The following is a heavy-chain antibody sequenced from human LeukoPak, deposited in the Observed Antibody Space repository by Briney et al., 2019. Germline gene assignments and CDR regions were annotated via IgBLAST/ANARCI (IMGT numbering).Heavy chain of an antibody. CDR2: INAGNGHT. D-gene: IGHD3-3*01. J-gene: IGHJ4*02. CDR1: GFTLTNYA. CDR3: ARGIWSRTVSSYYFDY. Sequence: GASVKVSCKASGFTLTNYAMQWVRQAPGQRLEWMGWINAGNGHTRYSQRFQGRVTITRDTSATTVYMEVTSLRSEDTAVYYCARGIWSRTVSSYYFDYWGQGTLVTVSS. V-gene: IGHV1-3*01.